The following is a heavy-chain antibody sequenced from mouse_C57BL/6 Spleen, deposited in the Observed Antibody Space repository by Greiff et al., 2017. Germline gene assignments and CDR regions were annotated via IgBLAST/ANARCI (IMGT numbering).Heavy chain of an antibody. V-gene: IGHV3-6*01. CDR1: GYSITSGYY. D-gene: IGHD2-3*01. J-gene: IGHJ4*01. CDR3: AREDGYLYAMDY. Sequence: EVQRVESGPGLVKPSQSLSLTCSVTGYSITSGYYWNWIRQFPGNKLEWMGYISYDGSNNYNPSLKNRISITRDTSKNQFFLKLNSVTTEDTATYYCAREDGYLYAMDYWGQGTSVTVSS. CDR2: ISYDGSN.